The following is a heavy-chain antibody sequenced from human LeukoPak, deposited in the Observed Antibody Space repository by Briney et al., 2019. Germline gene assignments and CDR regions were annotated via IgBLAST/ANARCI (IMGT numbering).Heavy chain of an antibody. CDR1: GFTFSSYA. J-gene: IGHJ1*01. D-gene: IGHD4-17*01. Sequence: PGGSLRLSCAASGFTFSSYAMSWVRQAPGKGLEWVSVISGSGGSTYYADSVKGRFTLSRDNSKSTLYLQMNSLRAEDTAVYYCAKEIYGDSTGGRFQQWGQGTLVTVSS. CDR2: ISGSGGST. V-gene: IGHV3-23*01. CDR3: AKEIYGDSTGGRFQQ.